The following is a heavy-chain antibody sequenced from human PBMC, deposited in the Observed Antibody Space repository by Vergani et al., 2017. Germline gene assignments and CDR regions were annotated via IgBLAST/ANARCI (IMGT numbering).Heavy chain of an antibody. D-gene: IGHD3-3*01. CDR2: ISGSGGST. CDR3: AKERRYDFWSSYSPGGFDP. V-gene: IGHV3-23*04. CDR1: GFTFSSYA. Sequence: VQLVESGGGVVQPGGSLRLSCAASGFTFSSYAMSWVRQAPGKGLEWVSAISGSGGSTYYADSVKGRFTISRDNSKNTLYLQMNSLRAEDTAVYYCAKERRYDFWSSYSPGGFDPWGQVTLVTVSS. J-gene: IGHJ5*02.